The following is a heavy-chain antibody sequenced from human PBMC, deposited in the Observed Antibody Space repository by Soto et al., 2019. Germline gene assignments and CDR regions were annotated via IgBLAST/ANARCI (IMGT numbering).Heavy chain of an antibody. CDR1: GDSISSYY. CDR2: LYYGRSA. J-gene: IGHJ4*02. Sequence: QVQLPESGPGLVKPSETLSLTCAVSGDSISSYYCMWIRQPPGKGLESIGYLYYGRSANYNPSLKSRVTLSVDTSTNQCSLTLNSMTAADTAVDYCAFRSMAVVPEYWGQGTLVTVSS. V-gene: IGHV4-59*01. CDR3: AFRSMAVVPEY. D-gene: IGHD3-22*01.